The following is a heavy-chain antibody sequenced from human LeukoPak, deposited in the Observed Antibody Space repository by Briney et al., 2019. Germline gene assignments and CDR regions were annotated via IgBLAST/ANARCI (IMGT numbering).Heavy chain of an antibody. V-gene: IGHV3-7*01. CDR2: IKQYGGET. CDR1: GFTISTYW. Sequence: QSGRSLRPSCAASGFTISTYWMTWVRQAPGKGLEWVATIKQYGGETHYVDSVKGRFTIPRDNAKNLVYLQMSNLGADDTALYFCAREGTRWLQPADYWGQGTLVTVSS. D-gene: IGHD5-24*01. J-gene: IGHJ4*02. CDR3: AREGTRWLQPADY.